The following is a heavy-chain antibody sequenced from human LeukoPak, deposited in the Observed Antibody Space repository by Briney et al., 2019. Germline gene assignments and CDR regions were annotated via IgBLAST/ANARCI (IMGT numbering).Heavy chain of an antibody. D-gene: IGHD3-10*01. CDR1: GFTFSSYG. CDR2: ISSSSSYI. CDR3: ARDAVTVRGVIITP. J-gene: IGHJ5*02. Sequence: GRSLRLSCAASGFTFSSYGMHWVRQAPGKGLEWVSSISSSSSYIYYADSVKGRFTISRDNAKNSLYLQMNSLRAEDTAVYYCARDAVTVRGVIITPWGQGTLVTVSS. V-gene: IGHV3-21*01.